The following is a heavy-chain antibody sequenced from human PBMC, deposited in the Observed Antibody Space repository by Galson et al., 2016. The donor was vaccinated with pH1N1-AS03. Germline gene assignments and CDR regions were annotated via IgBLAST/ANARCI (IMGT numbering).Heavy chain of an antibody. CDR2: IRQDGSEK. Sequence: SLRLSCAASGFSFSASWMSWVRQAPGKGLEWVANIRQDGSEKYYADSVKGRFTISRDNSKNTLYHQMNSLRAEDTAVYYCARDRHYYDYIWGTYRYDWYFDLWGRGTLVTVSS. CDR1: GFSFSASW. V-gene: IGHV3-7*01. CDR3: ARDRHYYDYIWGTYRYDWYFDL. D-gene: IGHD3-16*02. J-gene: IGHJ2*01.